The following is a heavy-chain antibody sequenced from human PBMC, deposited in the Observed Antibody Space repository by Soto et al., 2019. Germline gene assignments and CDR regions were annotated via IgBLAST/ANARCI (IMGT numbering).Heavy chain of an antibody. V-gene: IGHV3-66*01. J-gene: IGHJ4*02. Sequence: EVQLVESGGGLVQPGGSLRLSCAASGFTVSNLYMTWVRQAPGKGLQWVAVISSGGSTYYADSVKGRFTISRDNSKNTLYVEMNSLRADDTAVYYCARDTLGGAYDFLHGGQGTLVTVSS. CDR3: ARDTLGGAYDFLH. CDR1: GFTVSNLY. D-gene: IGHD3-3*01. CDR2: ISSGGST.